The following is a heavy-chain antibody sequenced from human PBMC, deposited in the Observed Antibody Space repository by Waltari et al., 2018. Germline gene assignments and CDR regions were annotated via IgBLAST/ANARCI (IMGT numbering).Heavy chain of an antibody. V-gene: IGHV3-53*01. J-gene: IGHJ4*02. Sequence: EVQLVESGGGLIQPGGSLRLSCAASGFTVSSNYMSWVRQAPGKGLEWGSVSYSGGSTYYADSVKGRFTISRDNSKNTLYLQMNSLRAEDTAVYYCARVSGYSNYYFDYWGQGTLVTVSS. CDR3: ARVSGYSNYYFDY. CDR2: SYSGGST. CDR1: GFTVSSNY. D-gene: IGHD4-4*01.